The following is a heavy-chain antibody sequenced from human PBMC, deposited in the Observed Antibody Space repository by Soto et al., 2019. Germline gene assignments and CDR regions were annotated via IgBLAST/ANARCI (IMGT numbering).Heavy chain of an antibody. CDR1: GGSISSGGYY. CDR2: IYYSGST. V-gene: IGHV4-31*03. CDR3: ARVGDEYYDILTGYTYGMDV. D-gene: IGHD3-9*01. Sequence: SETLSLTCTVSGGSISSGGYYWSWIRQHPGKGLEWIGYIYYSGSTYYNPSLKSRVTISVDTSKNQFSLKLSSVTAADTAVYYCARVGDEYYDILTGYTYGMDVWGQGTTVTVSS. J-gene: IGHJ6*02.